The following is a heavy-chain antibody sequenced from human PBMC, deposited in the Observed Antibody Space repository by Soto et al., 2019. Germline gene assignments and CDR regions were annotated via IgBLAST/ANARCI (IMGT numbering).Heavy chain of an antibody. CDR2: IYHSGST. D-gene: IGHD3-3*01. Sequence: QLQLQESGSGLVKPSQTLSLTCAVSGGSISSGGYSWSWIRQPPGKGLEWIGYIYHSGSTYYNPSFNCRXXISVDRSKNQFSLKLSSVTAADTAVYYCAAGAIFGVVPLDYWGQGTLVTVSS. V-gene: IGHV4-30-2*01. CDR3: AAGAIFGVVPLDY. J-gene: IGHJ4*02. CDR1: GGSISSGGYS.